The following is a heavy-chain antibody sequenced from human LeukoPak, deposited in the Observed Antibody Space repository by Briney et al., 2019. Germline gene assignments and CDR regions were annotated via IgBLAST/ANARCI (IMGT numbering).Heavy chain of an antibody. CDR3: ARLGSWGYSSSWPY. D-gene: IGHD6-13*01. Sequence: GGSLRLSCAASGFTISSYSMNWVRQAPGKGLEWVSSISSSSSYIYYADSVKGRFTISRDNAKNSLYLQMNSLRAEDTAVYYCARLGSWGYSSSWPYWGQGTLVTVSS. CDR2: ISSSSSYI. J-gene: IGHJ4*02. V-gene: IGHV3-21*01. CDR1: GFTISSYS.